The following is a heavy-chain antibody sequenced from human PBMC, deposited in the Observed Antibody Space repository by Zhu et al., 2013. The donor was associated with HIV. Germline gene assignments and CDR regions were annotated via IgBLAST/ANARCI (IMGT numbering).Heavy chain of an antibody. CDR1: GATFRNYS. CDR2: IVPILGST. Sequence: VQLVQSGAEVKKPGSSVKVSCRASGATFRNYSISWVRQVPGQGLAWMGGIVPILGSTHDAQKFQGRVTLTADESANTGYMELSSLTLEDTAVYFCAVGNYFDSVGFPPFEFWGQGTLVTVSS. V-gene: IGHV1-69*01. CDR3: AVGNYFDSVGFPPFEF. J-gene: IGHJ4*02. D-gene: IGHD3-22*01.